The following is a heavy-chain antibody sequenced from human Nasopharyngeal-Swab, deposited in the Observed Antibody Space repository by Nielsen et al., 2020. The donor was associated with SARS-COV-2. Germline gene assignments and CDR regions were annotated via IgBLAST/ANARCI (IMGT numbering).Heavy chain of an antibody. Sequence: RQAPGKGLEWVAVIWYDGSNKYYADSVKGRFTISRDNSKNTLYLQMNSLRAEDTAVYYCARDLAVAEYRGDYFDYWGQGTRVTVSS. J-gene: IGHJ4*02. CDR3: ARDLAVAEYRGDYFDY. CDR2: IWYDGSNK. D-gene: IGHD6-19*01. V-gene: IGHV3-33*01.